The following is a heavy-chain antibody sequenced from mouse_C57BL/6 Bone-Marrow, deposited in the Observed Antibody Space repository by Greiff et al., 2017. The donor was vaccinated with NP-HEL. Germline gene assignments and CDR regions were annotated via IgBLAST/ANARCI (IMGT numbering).Heavy chain of an antibody. CDR2: ISNLAYSI. J-gene: IGHJ3*01. CDR3: ASRMSGGFAY. Sequence: EVQGVESGGGLVQPGGSLKLSCAASGFTFSDYGMAWVRQAPRKGPEWVAFISNLAYSIYYADTVTGRFTISRENAKNTLYLEMSSLRSEDTAMYYCASRMSGGFAYWGQGTLVTVSA. CDR1: GFTFSDYG. D-gene: IGHD1-3*01. V-gene: IGHV5-15*04.